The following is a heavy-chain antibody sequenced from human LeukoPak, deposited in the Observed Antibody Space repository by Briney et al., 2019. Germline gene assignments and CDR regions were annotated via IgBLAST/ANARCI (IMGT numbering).Heavy chain of an antibody. CDR1: GFTFSRYA. CDR2: ITNNGRST. D-gene: IGHD3-10*01. CDR3: ARVRGQLWFADGFDI. J-gene: IGHJ3*02. V-gene: IGHV3-64D*06. Sequence: GGSLRLSCSASGFTFSRYAMHWVRQPPGKGLEYVSAITNNGRSTYYADSVKGRFTISRDNSKNTLYLQMSSLRAEDTAVYYCARVRGQLWFADGFDIWGQGTMATVSS.